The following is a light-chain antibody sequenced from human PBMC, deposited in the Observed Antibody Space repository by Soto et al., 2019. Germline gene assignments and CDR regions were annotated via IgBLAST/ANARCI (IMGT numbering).Light chain of an antibody. CDR3: SSYTSSSIWV. Sequence: QSALTQPASVSGSPGQAITISCTGTSSDVGGYNYVSWYQQHPGKAPKLMIYEVSNRPSGVSNRFSGSKSGNTASLTISGLQAEDEADYYCSSYTSSSIWVFGGGTKLPVL. CDR1: SSDVGGYNY. CDR2: EVS. J-gene: IGLJ3*02. V-gene: IGLV2-14*01.